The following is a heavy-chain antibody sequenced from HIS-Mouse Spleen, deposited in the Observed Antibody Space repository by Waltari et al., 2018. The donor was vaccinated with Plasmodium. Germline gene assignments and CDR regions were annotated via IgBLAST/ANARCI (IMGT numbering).Heavy chain of an antibody. V-gene: IGHV4-39*01. J-gene: IGHJ4*02. Sequence: QLQLQESGPGLVKPSETLSLTCTVSGGSISSSSYYWGWIRQPPGKGLEWIGSIDYSGSTDYTPSLKSRVTISVDTSKNQFSLKLSSVTAADTAVYYCARRGGSYYYFDYWGQGTLVTVSS. CDR3: ARRGGSYYYFDY. CDR1: GGSISSSSYY. D-gene: IGHD1-26*01. CDR2: IDYSGST.